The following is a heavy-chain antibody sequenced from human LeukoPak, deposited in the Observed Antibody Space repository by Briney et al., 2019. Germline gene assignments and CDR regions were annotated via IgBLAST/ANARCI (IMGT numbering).Heavy chain of an antibody. CDR2: IYYSGST. J-gene: IGHJ5*02. V-gene: IGHV4-59*01. CDR1: GVSISSYY. CDR3: ARDLVHSSSSGLGS. Sequence: PSETLSLTCTASGVSISSYYRSWIRQPPGKGLEWLGYIYYSGSTNYNPFLKSRVTVSVDTYKTQFSLKLNSVTAADTAVYYCARDLVHSSSSGLGSWGEGTLVTVSS. D-gene: IGHD6-6*01.